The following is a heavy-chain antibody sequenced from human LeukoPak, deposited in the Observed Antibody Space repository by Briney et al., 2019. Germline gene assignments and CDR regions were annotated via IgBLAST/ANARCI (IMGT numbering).Heavy chain of an antibody. V-gene: IGHV3-21*01. CDR2: ISSGSNFI. Sequence: GGSLTLSCAASGFPFSTYSMNWLRQAPGKGLEWVSSISSGSNFIYYDDSVKGRFTASRDNDKNSLYLQMNSLRAEDTAVYYCARGWRDQTFDYWGQGTLVTVSS. CDR1: GFPFSTYS. J-gene: IGHJ4*02. CDR3: ARGWRDQTFDY. D-gene: IGHD3-3*01.